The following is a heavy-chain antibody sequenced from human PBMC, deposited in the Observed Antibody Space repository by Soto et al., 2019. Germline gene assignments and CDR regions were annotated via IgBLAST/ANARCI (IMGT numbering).Heavy chain of an antibody. CDR2: IYWDDDK. CDR3: AHRPSYCSGGSCYSGFDY. D-gene: IGHD2-15*01. CDR1: GFSLSTSGVG. V-gene: IGHV2-5*02. J-gene: IGHJ4*02. Sequence: QITLKESGPTLVKPTQTLTLTCTFSGFSLSTSGVGVGWIRQPPGKALEWLALIYWDDDKRYSPSLKSRLTXXKXXSKYQVVLTMPNMDPVDTATYYCAHRPSYCSGGSCYSGFDYWGQGTLVTVSS.